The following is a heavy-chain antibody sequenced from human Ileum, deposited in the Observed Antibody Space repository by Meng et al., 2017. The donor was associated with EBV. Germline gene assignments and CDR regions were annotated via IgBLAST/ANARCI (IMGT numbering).Heavy chain of an antibody. V-gene: IGHV1-3*01. Sequence: VPLWRSGAGVKQPGASVKVSCKASGFTLTDYVIQWVRQAHGKRPEWMGWIIVGTGRTEYSQNLQGRVTITWDTSASTAYMELSSLRSEDTAVYYCARDSVIAAGSYCDYWGQGALVTVSS. CDR1: GFTLTDYV. J-gene: IGHJ4*02. CDR3: ARDSVIAAGSYCDY. D-gene: IGHD6-13*01. CDR2: IIVGTGRT.